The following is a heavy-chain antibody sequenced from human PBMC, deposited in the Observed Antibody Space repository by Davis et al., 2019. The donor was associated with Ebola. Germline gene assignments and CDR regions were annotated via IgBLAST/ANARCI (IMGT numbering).Heavy chain of an antibody. J-gene: IGHJ4*02. CDR3: ARGYYGDYVIDY. V-gene: IGHV3-21*04. CDR1: GFTFSSYS. D-gene: IGHD4-17*01. Sequence: GGSLRLSCAASGFTFSSYSMNWVRQAPGKGLEWVSSISSSGSTIYYADSVKGRFTISRDNAKNSLYLQMNSLRAEDTAVYYCARGYYGDYVIDYWGQGTLVTVSS. CDR2: ISSSGSTI.